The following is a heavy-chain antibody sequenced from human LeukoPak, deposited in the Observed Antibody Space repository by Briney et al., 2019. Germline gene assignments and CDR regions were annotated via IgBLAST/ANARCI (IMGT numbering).Heavy chain of an antibody. CDR1: GFTVSSNY. CDR2: IYSGGST. D-gene: IGHD3-22*01. J-gene: IGHJ4*02. Sequence: GGSLRLSCAASGFTVSSNYMSWVRQAPGRGLEWVSVIYSGGSTYYADSVKGRFTISRDNSKNTLYLQMNSLRAEDTAVFYCARGNYYGSSGYYLDYRGQGTLVTVSS. CDR3: ARGNYYGSSGYYLDY. V-gene: IGHV3-53*01.